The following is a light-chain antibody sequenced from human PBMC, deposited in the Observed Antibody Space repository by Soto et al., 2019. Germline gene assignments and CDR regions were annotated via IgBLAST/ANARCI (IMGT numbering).Light chain of an antibody. V-gene: IGKV2-24*01. CDR3: VEDTHCPRK. J-gene: IGKJ1*01. CDR2: KIS. Sequence: DIVMPQTPLSSPVTLGQPASISCRSSQRLVHSDGNTYLSWLHERPGQPPRLLIYKISNRFSGAPGRFSGSGAGTDFTFRSSRVEAEYGGVYYCVEDTHCPRKLDQGTKVLIK. CDR1: QRLVHSDGNTY.